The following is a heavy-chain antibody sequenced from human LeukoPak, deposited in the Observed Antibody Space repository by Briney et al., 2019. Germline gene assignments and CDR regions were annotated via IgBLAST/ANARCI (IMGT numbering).Heavy chain of an antibody. J-gene: IGHJ5*02. V-gene: IGHV3-33*01. CDR2: IWYDGSNK. CDR1: GFTFSSYG. D-gene: IGHD4-17*01. Sequence: PGGSLRLSCAASGFTFSSYGMHWVRQAPGKGLEWVAVIWYDGSNKYYADSVKGRFTISRDNSKNTLYLQMNSLRAEDTAVYYRARQPSFYGDYGLWFDPWGQGTLVTVSS. CDR3: ARQPSFYGDYGLWFDP.